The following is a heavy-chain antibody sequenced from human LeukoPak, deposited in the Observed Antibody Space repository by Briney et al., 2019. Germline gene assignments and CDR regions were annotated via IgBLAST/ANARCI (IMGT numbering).Heavy chain of an antibody. J-gene: IGHJ4*02. Sequence: ASVKLSCTASGYTLTSYGISWVRQAPGQGLEWMGWISAYNGNTNYAQTLQGRVTMTTDTSTSTAYMELRSLRSDDTAVYYCARDKAVAGRGVDYWGQGTLVTVSS. CDR2: ISAYNGNT. CDR1: GYTLTSYG. V-gene: IGHV1-18*01. D-gene: IGHD6-19*01. CDR3: ARDKAVAGRGVDY.